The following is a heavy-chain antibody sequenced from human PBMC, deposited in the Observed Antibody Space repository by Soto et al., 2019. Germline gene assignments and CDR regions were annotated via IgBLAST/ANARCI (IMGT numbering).Heavy chain of an antibody. CDR1: GGSISSYY. V-gene: IGHV4-59*01. Sequence: SETLSLTCTVSGGSISSYYWSWIRQPPGKGLEWIGYIYYSGSTNYNPSLKSRVTISVDTSKNQFSLKLSSVTAAGTAVYYCEAFPRRNGYGYYCGMGVLGRGTTVTVS. CDR2: IYYSGST. J-gene: IGHJ6*02. CDR3: EAFPRRNGYGYYCGMGV. D-gene: IGHD5-18*01.